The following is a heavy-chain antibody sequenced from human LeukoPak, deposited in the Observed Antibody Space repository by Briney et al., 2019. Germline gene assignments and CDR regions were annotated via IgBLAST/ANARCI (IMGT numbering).Heavy chain of an antibody. D-gene: IGHD6-6*01. Sequence: GASVKVSCKASGYTFPSYGISWVRQAPGQGLEWMGWISAYNGNANYAQKLQDRITMTTDTSTSTAYMQLRSLRSDDTAVYYCARWYSSSPGVFDYWGQGTLVTVSS. CDR3: ARWYSSSPGVFDY. CDR1: GYTFPSYG. CDR2: ISAYNGNA. J-gene: IGHJ4*02. V-gene: IGHV1-18*01.